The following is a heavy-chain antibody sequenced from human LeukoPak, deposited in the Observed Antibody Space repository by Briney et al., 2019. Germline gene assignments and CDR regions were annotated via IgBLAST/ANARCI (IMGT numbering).Heavy chain of an antibody. Sequence: ASETLSLTCAVSGGSISSGGYSWSWIRQPPGKGLEWIGYIYHSGSTYYNPSLKSRVTISVDRSMNQFSLKLSSVTAADTAVYYCARTLYRGYSYGYVGGDWFDPWGQGTLVTVSS. J-gene: IGHJ5*02. CDR1: GGSISSGGYS. D-gene: IGHD5-18*01. CDR3: ARTLYRGYSYGYVGGDWFDP. CDR2: IYHSGST. V-gene: IGHV4-30-2*01.